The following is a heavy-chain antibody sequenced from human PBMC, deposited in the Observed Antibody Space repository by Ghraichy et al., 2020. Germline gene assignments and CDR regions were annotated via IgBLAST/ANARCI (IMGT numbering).Heavy chain of an antibody. J-gene: IGHJ6*02. CDR3: ARDRGGYDFWSGYWDYYYGMDV. D-gene: IGHD3-3*01. CDR2: TKQDGSEK. Sequence: GGSLRLSCAASGFTFSSYWMSWVRQAPGKGLEWVANTKQDGSEKYYVDSVKGRFTISRDNAKNSLYLQMNSLRAEDTAVYYCARDRGGYDFWSGYWDYYYGMDVWGQGTTVTVSS. V-gene: IGHV3-7*01. CDR1: GFTFSSYW.